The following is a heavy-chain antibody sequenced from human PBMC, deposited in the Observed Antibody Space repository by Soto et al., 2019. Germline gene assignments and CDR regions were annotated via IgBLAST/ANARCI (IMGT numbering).Heavy chain of an antibody. CDR1: GGSVSSGGYS. J-gene: IGHJ6*02. CDR2: IYQSGST. CDR3: ATQSYSNSGAYYYYAMDV. D-gene: IGHD4-4*01. V-gene: IGHV4-30-2*01. Sequence: LSLTCAVSGGSVSSGGYSWSWIRQPPGKGLEWIGYIYQSGSTYYNPSLKSRVTISVDRSRNQFSLKLSSVTAADTAVYFCATQSYSNSGAYYYYAMDVWGQGTTVTVSS.